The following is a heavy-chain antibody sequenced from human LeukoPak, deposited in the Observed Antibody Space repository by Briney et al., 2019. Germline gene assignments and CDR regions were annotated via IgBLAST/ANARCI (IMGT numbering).Heavy chain of an antibody. D-gene: IGHD2-8*01. CDR1: GGSISSYY. Sequence: SETLSLTCTVSGGSISSYYWSWIRQPAGKGLEWIGRIYTSGSTNYNPSLKSRVTMSVDTSKNQFSLKLSSVTAADTAVYYCARAYCTNGVCPAYYFDYWGQGALVTVSS. V-gene: IGHV4-4*07. J-gene: IGHJ4*02. CDR3: ARAYCTNGVCPAYYFDY. CDR2: IYTSGST.